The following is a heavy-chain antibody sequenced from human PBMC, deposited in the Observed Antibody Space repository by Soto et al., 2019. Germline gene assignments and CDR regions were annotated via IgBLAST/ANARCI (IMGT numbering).Heavy chain of an antibody. J-gene: IGHJ4*02. CDR3: AKDARRTGLVGHWID. D-gene: IGHD2-8*02. V-gene: IGHV3-23*01. Sequence: VQLLESGGGLVQPGGSLRLSCGASGFTASNYAMTWVRQAPGKGLQWVSPISDSGRSAYYADSVKGRFAISRDNAKNTLFLQMNDLRAEDTAVYFCAKDARRTGLVGHWIDWGQGTLVTVSS. CDR1: GFTASNYA. CDR2: ISDSGRSA.